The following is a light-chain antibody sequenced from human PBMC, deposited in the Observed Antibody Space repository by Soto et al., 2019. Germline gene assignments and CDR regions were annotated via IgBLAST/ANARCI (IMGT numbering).Light chain of an antibody. CDR2: EAS. CDR3: QHYNGYPWT. J-gene: IGKJ1*01. V-gene: IGKV1-5*03. Sequence: DIQITPSPSPLSASVGDRVTITCRARQTISRWLAWYQQKPGKAPKLLIYEASSLPSGVPSRFSGSGSGTEFTLSISSLQPDDFATYYCQHYNGYPWTFGQGTKVDIK. CDR1: QTISRW.